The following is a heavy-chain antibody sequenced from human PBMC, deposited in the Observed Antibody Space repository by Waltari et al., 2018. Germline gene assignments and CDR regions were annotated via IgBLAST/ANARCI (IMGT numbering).Heavy chain of an antibody. D-gene: IGHD3-16*01. V-gene: IGHV3-74*01. J-gene: IGHJ4*02. CDR1: VLTFSAYW. Sequence: EGQLVESGGGFVQPGESLRLSCVDSVLTFSAYWMQWYRRGPGKGLEWVSRISTEGSMTAYANSVKGRFTISRDNGQKTVYLEMRSLRPEDTAIYYCSRDPYGDWGQGTLVTVSS. CDR2: ISTEGSMT. CDR3: SRDPYGD.